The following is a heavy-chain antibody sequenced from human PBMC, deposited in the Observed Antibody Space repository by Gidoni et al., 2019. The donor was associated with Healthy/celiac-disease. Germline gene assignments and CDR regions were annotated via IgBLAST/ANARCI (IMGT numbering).Heavy chain of an antibody. D-gene: IGHD2-8*01. Sequence: EVQLVESGGGLVQPGRSLRLSCAASGFTFDDYAMHWVRQAPGKGLEWVSGISWNSGSIGYADSVKGRFTISRDNAKNSLYLQMNSLRAEDTALYYCAKDSGGTSMLPPYYYYYGMDVWGQGTTVTVSS. V-gene: IGHV3-9*01. CDR3: AKDSGGTSMLPPYYYYYGMDV. CDR1: GFTFDDYA. CDR2: ISWNSGSI. J-gene: IGHJ6*02.